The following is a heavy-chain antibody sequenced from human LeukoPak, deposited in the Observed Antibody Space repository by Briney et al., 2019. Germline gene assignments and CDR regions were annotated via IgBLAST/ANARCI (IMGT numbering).Heavy chain of an antibody. V-gene: IGHV4-59*01. Sequence: SETLSLTCTVSGGSISSYYWSWIRQPPGKGLEWIGYIYYSGSTNYNPSLKSRVTISVDTSKNQFSLKLSSVTVADTAVYYCAREGNDFWSGYWYYFDCWGQGTLVTVSS. D-gene: IGHD3-3*01. CDR3: AREGNDFWSGYWYYFDC. CDR2: IYYSGST. CDR1: GGSISSYY. J-gene: IGHJ4*02.